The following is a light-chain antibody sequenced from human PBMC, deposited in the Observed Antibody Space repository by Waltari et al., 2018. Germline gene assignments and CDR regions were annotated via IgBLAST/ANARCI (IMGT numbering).Light chain of an antibody. CDR3: QQYYDSSLT. CDR1: QTVAHTY. Sequence: EIVVTQSPGALSLFPGERATLSCRASQTVAHTYLAWFQQRPGQAPRLLIYGASNRAAGIPDRFSGSGSGTDFTLTISRLEPEDVAVYYCQQYYDSSLTFGGGTKVQIK. CDR2: GAS. V-gene: IGKV3-20*01. J-gene: IGKJ4*01.